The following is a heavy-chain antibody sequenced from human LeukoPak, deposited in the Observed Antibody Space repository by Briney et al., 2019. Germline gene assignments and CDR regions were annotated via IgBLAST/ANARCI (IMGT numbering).Heavy chain of an antibody. Sequence: GGSLRLSCAASGFTFSDYWMHWVRQGPGMRLVWVSRISANGSSTNYADSVKGRFTISRDNAKSTLYLQMNSLRVEDTAVYYCARGVFHGSGSYGYWGQGTLVTVSS. CDR2: ISANGSST. D-gene: IGHD3-10*01. CDR1: GFTFSDYW. J-gene: IGHJ4*02. V-gene: IGHV3-74*01. CDR3: ARGVFHGSGSYGY.